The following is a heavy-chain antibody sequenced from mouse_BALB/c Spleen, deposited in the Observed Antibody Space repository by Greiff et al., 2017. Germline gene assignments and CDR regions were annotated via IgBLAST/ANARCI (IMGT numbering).Heavy chain of an antibody. CDR2: ISYDGSN. V-gene: IGHV3-6*02. D-gene: IGHD2-3*01. Sequence: EVKLMESGPGLVKPSQSLSLTCSVTGYSITSGYYWNWIRQFPGNKLEWMGYISYDGSNNYNPSLKNRISITRDTSKNQFFLKLNSVTTEDTATYYCARDYDGYYGAMDYWGQGTSVTVSS. CDR1: GYSITSGYY. J-gene: IGHJ4*01. CDR3: ARDYDGYYGAMDY.